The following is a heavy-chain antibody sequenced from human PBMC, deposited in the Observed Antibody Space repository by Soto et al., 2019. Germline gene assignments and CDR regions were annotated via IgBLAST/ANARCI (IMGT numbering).Heavy chain of an antibody. CDR2: IGTAGDT. CDR1: GFTFSSYD. CDR3: ARDRWSGGSCYFDY. D-gene: IGHD2-15*01. V-gene: IGHV3-13*01. J-gene: IGHJ4*02. Sequence: EVQLVESGGGLVQPGGSLRLSCAASGFTFSSYDMHWVRQATGKGLEWVSAIGTAGDTYYPGSVKGRFTISRENAKNSLYLQMNSLRAEDTAVYYCARDRWSGGSCYFDYWGQGTLVTVSS.